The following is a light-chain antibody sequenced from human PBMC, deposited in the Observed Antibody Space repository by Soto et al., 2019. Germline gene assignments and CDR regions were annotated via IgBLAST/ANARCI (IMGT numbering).Light chain of an antibody. CDR1: SSDIGGYKY. Sequence: QSVLTQPASVSGSLGQSITISCTGTSSDIGGYKYVSWYQQHPGKAPKPIIFEVSTRPSGVSDRFSGSNAGNTASLTISGLQAEDEADYYCTSYSRYRVLVFGGGTKVTVL. CDR3: TSYSRYRVLV. CDR2: EVS. J-gene: IGLJ3*02. V-gene: IGLV2-14*01.